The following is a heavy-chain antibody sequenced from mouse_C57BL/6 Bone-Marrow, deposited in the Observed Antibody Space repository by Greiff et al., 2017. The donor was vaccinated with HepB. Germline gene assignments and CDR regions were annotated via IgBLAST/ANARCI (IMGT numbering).Heavy chain of an antibody. V-gene: IGHV5-17*01. CDR1: GFTFSDYG. CDR2: ISSGSSTI. J-gene: IGHJ3*01. CDR3: ASTLYYNRAWFAY. D-gene: IGHD2-1*01. Sequence: EVMLVESGGGLVKPGGSLKLSCAASGFTFSDYGMHWVRQAPEKGLEWVAYISSGSSTIYYADTVKGRFTISRDNAKNTLFLQMTSLRSADTAMYYCASTLYYNRAWFAYWGQGTLVTVSA.